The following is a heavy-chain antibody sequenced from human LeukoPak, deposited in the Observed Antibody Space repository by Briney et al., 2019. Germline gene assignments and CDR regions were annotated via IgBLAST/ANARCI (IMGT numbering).Heavy chain of an antibody. CDR2: IYTSGST. Sequence: SETLSLTCTVSGGSISSYYWSWIRQPAGKGLEWIGRIYTSGSTNYNPSLKSRVTTSIDTSENQFSLQLTSVTAADTAVYYCARAVGSVGSLLGYYYYYMDVWGRGTTVTVSS. CDR3: ARAVGSVGSLLGYYYYYMDV. V-gene: IGHV4-4*07. D-gene: IGHD1-26*01. CDR1: GGSISSYY. J-gene: IGHJ6*03.